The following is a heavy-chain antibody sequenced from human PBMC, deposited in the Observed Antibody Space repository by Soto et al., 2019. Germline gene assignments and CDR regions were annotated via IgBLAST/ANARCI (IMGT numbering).Heavy chain of an antibody. D-gene: IGHD3-9*01. CDR1: GFTFSNYA. CDR3: AKSRTDWVNDCFDS. J-gene: IGHJ5*01. V-gene: IGHV3-23*01. CDR2: ISDSGVST. Sequence: EVQMLESGGGLVQPGGSLRLSCAASGFTFSNYAMSWVRQAPGKGLEWVSVISDSGVSTYYADSVKGRFTISRDNSKNTLYLQMNCLRAEDTAVYFCAKSRTDWVNDCFDSWGQGTLVTVSS.